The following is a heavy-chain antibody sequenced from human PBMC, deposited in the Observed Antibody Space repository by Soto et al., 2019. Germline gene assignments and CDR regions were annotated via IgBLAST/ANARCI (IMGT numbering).Heavy chain of an antibody. Sequence: PSETLSLTCAVYGGSFSGYYWSWIRQPPGKGLEWIGEINHSGSTNYNPSLKSRVTISVDTSKNQFSLKLSSVTAADTAVYYCARVVGYCSGGSCQLDYWGQGTLVTVSS. D-gene: IGHD2-15*01. CDR1: GGSFSGYY. J-gene: IGHJ4*02. CDR3: ARVVGYCSGGSCQLDY. CDR2: INHSGST. V-gene: IGHV4-34*01.